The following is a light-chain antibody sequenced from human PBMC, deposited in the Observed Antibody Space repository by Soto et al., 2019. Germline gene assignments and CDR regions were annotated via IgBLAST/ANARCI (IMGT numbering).Light chain of an antibody. J-gene: IGLJ1*01. CDR1: SSNIGGNS. Sequence: VLTQPPSVSSAPGQKVTISCSGSSSNIGGNSVSWYRQLPGTAPKLLIYDDNKRPSGIPDRFSGSKSGTSATLGITGFQTGDEADYYCGSWDSSLSAYVFGTGTKVTVL. V-gene: IGLV1-51*01. CDR2: DDN. CDR3: GSWDSSLSAYV.